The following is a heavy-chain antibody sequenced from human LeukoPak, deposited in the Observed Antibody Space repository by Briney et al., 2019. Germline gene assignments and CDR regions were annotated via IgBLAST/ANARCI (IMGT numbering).Heavy chain of an antibody. J-gene: IGHJ4*02. V-gene: IGHV1-46*01. CDR1: GSIFTSYL. CDR3: ARDRSGSWQWLDY. CDR2: INPNGGST. Sequence: GASVKVSFKSSGSIFTSYLLHWVGPPPGQEREWMGVINPNGGSTTDAQKFQGRVTMTRDRSTSTVYMELYSLRSEDTAVYYCARDRSGSWQWLDYWGRGTLVTVSS. D-gene: IGHD1-26*01.